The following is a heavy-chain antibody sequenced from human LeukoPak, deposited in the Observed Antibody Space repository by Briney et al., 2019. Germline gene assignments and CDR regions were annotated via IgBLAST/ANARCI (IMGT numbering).Heavy chain of an antibody. Sequence: PEASVKVSCKASGYTFTGYYMHWVRQAPGQGLDWMGWINPNSGGRNYAKKFQGSVTMTGDTSISTAYMELTRLRSDDTAVYYCARDRQSNSWGEVDWGQGTQVTVSS. D-gene: IGHD6-13*01. CDR1: GYTFTGYY. V-gene: IGHV1-2*02. CDR2: INPNSGGR. CDR3: ARDRQSNSWGEVD. J-gene: IGHJ4*02.